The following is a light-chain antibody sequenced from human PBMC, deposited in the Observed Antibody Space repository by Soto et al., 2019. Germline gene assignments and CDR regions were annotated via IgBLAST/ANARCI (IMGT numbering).Light chain of an antibody. J-gene: IGLJ1*01. CDR2: DVS. Sequence: QSALTQPASVSGSPGQSITISCTGTSSDVGGYNYVSWYQQHPGKAPKLMIYDVSNRPPGVSNRFSGSKSSNTASLTISGLQAEDEADYYCSSYTSSSTLFVFGTGTKLTVL. CDR1: SSDVGGYNY. V-gene: IGLV2-14*01. CDR3: SSYTSSSTLFV.